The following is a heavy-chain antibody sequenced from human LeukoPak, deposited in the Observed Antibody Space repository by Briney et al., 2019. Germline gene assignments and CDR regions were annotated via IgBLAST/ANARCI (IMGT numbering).Heavy chain of an antibody. CDR3: ARGPKSKRLLWFGEKTYYFDY. V-gene: IGHV4-34*01. CDR1: GGSFSGYY. D-gene: IGHD3-10*01. J-gene: IGHJ4*02. CDR2: INHSRST. Sequence: SETLSLTCAVYGGSFSGYYWSWIRQPPGKGLEWIGEINHSRSTNYNPSLKSRVTISVDTSKNQFSLKLSSVTAADTAVYYCARGPKSKRLLWFGEKTYYFDYWGQGTLVTVSS.